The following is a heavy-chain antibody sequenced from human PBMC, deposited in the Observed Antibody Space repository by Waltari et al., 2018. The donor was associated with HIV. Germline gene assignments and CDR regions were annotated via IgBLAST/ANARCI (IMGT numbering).Heavy chain of an antibody. CDR2: IYSGGSR. CDR3: ARDPRSSGYYGMDV. J-gene: IGHJ6*02. CDR1: GFTMGSTY. V-gene: IGHV3-53*01. D-gene: IGHD1-26*01. Sequence: EVKLVASGGGLIEPGGSRRVSCAASGFTMGSTYMSWVRQAPGKGLEWVSVIYSGGSRYYADSVKGRFIISRDNSKNTVSLHMNSLRAEDTAVYYCARDPRSSGYYGMDVWGQGIKVTVSS.